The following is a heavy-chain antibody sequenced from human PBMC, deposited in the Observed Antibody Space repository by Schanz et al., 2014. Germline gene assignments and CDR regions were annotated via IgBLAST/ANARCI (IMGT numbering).Heavy chain of an antibody. J-gene: IGHJ4*02. V-gene: IGHV1-18*04. CDR3: ARGGYSSGWYDRDIAHFDY. Sequence: QVQLVQSGAEVKKPGASVKVSCKASGYTFTSDSMHWVRQAPGQGLEWMGWISAYNGNTNYAQKLQGRGTMTTDTSTGTAYMELRSLRSDDTAVYYCARGGYSSGWYDRDIAHFDYWGQGTLVTVSS. CDR1: GYTFTSDS. CDR2: ISAYNGNT. D-gene: IGHD6-19*01.